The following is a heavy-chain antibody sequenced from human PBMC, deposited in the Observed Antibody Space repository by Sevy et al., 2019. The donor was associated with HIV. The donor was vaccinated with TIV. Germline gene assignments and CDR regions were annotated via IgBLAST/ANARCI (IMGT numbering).Heavy chain of an antibody. D-gene: IGHD3-3*01. J-gene: IGHJ4*02. CDR2: ITSSSSTI. V-gene: IGHV3-48*02. CDR1: GFTFSSYS. Sequence: GGSLRLSCAASGFTFSSYSMNWVRQAPGKGLEWVSYITSSSSTIYYTGSVKGRITIFRDNTKTSLYLQMDSLRDEDTAVYYCARDFGWDYNIWSGRKEYYFDYWGQGTLVTVSS. CDR3: ARDFGWDYNIWSGRKEYYFDY.